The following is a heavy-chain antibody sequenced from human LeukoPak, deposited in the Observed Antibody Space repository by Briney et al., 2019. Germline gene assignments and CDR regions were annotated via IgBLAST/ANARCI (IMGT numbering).Heavy chain of an antibody. Sequence: GSSVKVSCKASRYTFTSYVISWVRQAPGQGLEWMGWISAYNGDTNYAHNLQGRVTMTTDTSTNTANMELRSLRSDDPGFYFCARGVPYYDFWDGQPGGVYWGPGPVVTVSS. J-gene: IGHJ4*02. CDR1: RYTFTSYV. CDR3: ARGVPYYDFWDGQPGGVY. V-gene: IGHV1-18*01. D-gene: IGHD3-3*01. CDR2: ISAYNGDT.